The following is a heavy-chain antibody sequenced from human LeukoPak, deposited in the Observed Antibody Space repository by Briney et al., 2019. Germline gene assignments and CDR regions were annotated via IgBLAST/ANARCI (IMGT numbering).Heavy chain of an antibody. CDR3: ARADQDTVVVPAARYYYYGMDV. Sequence: GGSLRLSCAASGFTFSSYAMSWVRQAPGKGLEWVSYISSSGSTIYYADSVKGRLTISRDNAKNSLYLQMNSLRAEDTAVYYCARADQDTVVVPAARYYYYGMDVWGQGTTVTVSS. CDR1: GFTFSSYA. CDR2: ISSSGSTI. V-gene: IGHV3-48*04. J-gene: IGHJ6*02. D-gene: IGHD2-2*01.